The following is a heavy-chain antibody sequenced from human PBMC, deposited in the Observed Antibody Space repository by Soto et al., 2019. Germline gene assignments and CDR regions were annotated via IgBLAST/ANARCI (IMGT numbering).Heavy chain of an antibody. CDR1: GFTFSSYA. D-gene: IGHD2-15*01. V-gene: IGHV3-30-3*01. J-gene: IGHJ5*02. CDR3: ARSLGYCSGGSCGFDP. Sequence: GESLKISCAASGFTFSSYAMHWVRQAPGKGLEWVAVISYDGSNKYYADSVKGRFTISRDNSKNTLYLQMNSLRAEDTAVYYCARSLGYCSGGSCGFDPWGQGTLVTVSS. CDR2: ISYDGSNK.